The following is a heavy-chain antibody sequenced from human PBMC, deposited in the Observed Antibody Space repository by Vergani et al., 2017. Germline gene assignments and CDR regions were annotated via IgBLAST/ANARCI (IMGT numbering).Heavy chain of an antibody. Sequence: QVQLVESGGGVFQRGGSLRLSCATSGFTLSNYDMQWIRQGPGKGLEFVAFIQFDGSNQYYADSVKGRFTLSRDFSKNTLYLQMNSLRTDDTATYYCAKHFRGWGMDYWGQGTQVIVSS. CDR1: GFTLSNYD. D-gene: IGHD3-16*01. CDR3: AKHFRGWGMDY. CDR2: IQFDGSNQ. J-gene: IGHJ4*02. V-gene: IGHV3-30*02.